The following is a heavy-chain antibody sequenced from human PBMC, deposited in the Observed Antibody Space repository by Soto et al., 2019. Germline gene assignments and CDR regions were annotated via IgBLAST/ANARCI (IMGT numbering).Heavy chain of an antibody. Sequence: GASVKVSCKASGYTFTSYGISWVRQAPGQRLEWMGWINAANGDTGYSQKFHDRVTFTRDTSATTVYMELSSLTSEDTAVYYCARKDYYGAGVYYFDHWGQGTLVTVSS. CDR1: GYTFTSYG. D-gene: IGHD3-10*01. CDR3: ARKDYYGAGVYYFDH. CDR2: INAANGDT. J-gene: IGHJ4*02. V-gene: IGHV1-3*01.